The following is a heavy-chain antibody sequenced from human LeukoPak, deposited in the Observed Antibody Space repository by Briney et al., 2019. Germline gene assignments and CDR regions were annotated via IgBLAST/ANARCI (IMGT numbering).Heavy chain of an antibody. CDR3: AKDRSGITIFGVVHDNYFDY. CDR2: ISGSGGST. CDR1: GFTFSSYA. V-gene: IGHV3-23*01. J-gene: IGHJ4*02. D-gene: IGHD3-3*01. Sequence: PGGSLRLSCAASGFTFSSYAMSWVRQAPGKGLEWVSAISGSGGSTYYADSVKGRFTISRDNSKNTLYLQMNSLRAEDTAVYYCAKDRSGITIFGVVHDNYFDYWGQGTLVTVSS.